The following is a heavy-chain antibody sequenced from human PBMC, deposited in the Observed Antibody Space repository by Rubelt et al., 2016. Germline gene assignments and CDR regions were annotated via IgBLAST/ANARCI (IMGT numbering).Heavy chain of an antibody. Sequence: VSGGGLVKPGGSLRLSCVASGFTFMDYYMSWIRQAPGKGLEWVSYISSSSGHTDYADSVKGRFTVSRDNTKNSLYLQMDSLRAEDTAVYYCAREYNYGYSSSVYHFDYWGQGTLVTVSS. CDR3: AREYNYGYSSSVYHFDY. V-gene: IGHV3-11*05. CDR2: ISSSSGHT. D-gene: IGHD3-10*01. CDR1: GFTFMDYY. J-gene: IGHJ4*02.